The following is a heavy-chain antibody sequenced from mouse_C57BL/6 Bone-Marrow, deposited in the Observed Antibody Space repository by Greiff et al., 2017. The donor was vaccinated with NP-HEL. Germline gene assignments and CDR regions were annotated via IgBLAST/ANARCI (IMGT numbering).Heavy chain of an antibody. D-gene: IGHD1-1*01. CDR1: GYSITSGYY. Sequence: DVKLQESGPGLVKPSQSLSLTCSVTGYSITSGYYWNWIRQFPGNKLEWMGYISYDGSNNYNPSLKNRISITRDTSKNQFFLKLNSVTTEDTATYYCAREASTTRYFDYWGQGTTLTVSS. CDR2: ISYDGSN. V-gene: IGHV3-6*01. CDR3: AREASTTRYFDY. J-gene: IGHJ2*01.